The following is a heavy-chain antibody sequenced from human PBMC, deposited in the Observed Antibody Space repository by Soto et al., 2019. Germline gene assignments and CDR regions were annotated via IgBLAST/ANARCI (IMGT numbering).Heavy chain of an antibody. CDR1: GGSISSGGYY. Sequence: SETLSLTCTVSGGSISSGGYYWSWIRQHPGKGLEWIGYIYYSGSTYYNPSLKSRVTISVDTSKNQFSLKLSSVTAADTAVYYCARERGYCSSTSCSHWSYSWYNQGKPNYYYGMDVWGQGTTVTVSS. J-gene: IGHJ6*02. V-gene: IGHV4-31*03. D-gene: IGHD2-2*01. CDR2: IYYSGST. CDR3: ARERGYCSSTSCSHWSYSWYNQGKPNYYYGMDV.